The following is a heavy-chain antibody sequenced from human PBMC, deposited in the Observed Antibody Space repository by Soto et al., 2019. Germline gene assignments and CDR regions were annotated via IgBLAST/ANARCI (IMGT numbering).Heavy chain of an antibody. CDR2: IFHTGHT. J-gene: IGHJ4*02. D-gene: IGHD2-15*01. CDR1: GDSFSSSNW. Sequence: QVQLQESGPGLVKPSGTLSLTCGVSGDSFSSSNWWTWVRHPPGKGLEWIGDIFHTGHTDYSPSLGNRVTISIDTSKKEFSLNLTSVTATDTAVYYCARSPRRVGGKWYLDYWGPGALVTVSS. CDR3: ARSPRRVGGKWYLDY. V-gene: IGHV4-4*02.